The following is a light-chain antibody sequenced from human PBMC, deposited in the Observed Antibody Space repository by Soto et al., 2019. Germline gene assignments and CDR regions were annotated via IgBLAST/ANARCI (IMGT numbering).Light chain of an antibody. CDR1: QSIRTY. CDR2: AAS. J-gene: IGKJ2*01. Sequence: DFQMTQSPSSLSASIGDRVTITCRASQSIRTYLNWYQQKPGKAPQLLIYAASRLQSGVPSRFSGSGSGTDFTLTISSLQPEDFATYYCQQYNSYPYTFGQGTKLEIK. V-gene: IGKV1-39*01. CDR3: QQYNSYPYT.